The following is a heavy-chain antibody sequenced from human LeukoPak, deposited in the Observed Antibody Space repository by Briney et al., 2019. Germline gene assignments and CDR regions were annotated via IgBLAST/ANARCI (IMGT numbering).Heavy chain of an antibody. J-gene: IGHJ4*02. CDR3: AKDIRYSSSSVDYFDY. V-gene: IGHV3-30*18. Sequence: GGSLRLSCAASGLTLSSYGMHWVRQAPGKGLEWVAVISYDGSNKYYADSVKGRFTISGDNSKNTLYLQMNSLRAEDTAVYYCAKDIRYSSSSVDYFDYWGQGTLVTVSS. CDR1: GLTLSSYG. D-gene: IGHD6-6*01. CDR2: ISYDGSNK.